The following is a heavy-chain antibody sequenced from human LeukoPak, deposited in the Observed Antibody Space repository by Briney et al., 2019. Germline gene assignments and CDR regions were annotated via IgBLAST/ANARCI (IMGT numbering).Heavy chain of an antibody. CDR3: ARDRYCSSTSCYTADPSNYYYGMDV. Sequence: GGSLRLSCAASGFTVSSNYMSWVRQAPGKGLEWVSVIYSGGGTYYADSVKGRFTISRHNSKNTLYLQMNSLRAEDTAVYYCARDRYCSSTSCYTADPSNYYYGMDVWGQGTTVTVSS. D-gene: IGHD2-2*02. CDR1: GFTVSSNY. CDR2: IYSGGGT. J-gene: IGHJ6*02. V-gene: IGHV3-53*04.